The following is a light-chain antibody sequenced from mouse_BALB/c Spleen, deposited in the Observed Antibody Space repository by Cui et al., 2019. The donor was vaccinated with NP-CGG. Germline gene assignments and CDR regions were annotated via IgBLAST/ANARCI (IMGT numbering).Light chain of an antibody. CDR2: GTN. CDR1: TGAVTTSNY. J-gene: IGLJ1*01. V-gene: IGLV1*01. Sequence: QAVVPQEPALTTSPGETVTPTCRSSTGAVTTSNYANWVQEKPDHLFTGLIGGTNNRAPGVPARFSGSLIGDKAALTITRAQTEDEAIYFCALWYSNHWVFGGGTKLTVL. CDR3: ALWYSNHWV.